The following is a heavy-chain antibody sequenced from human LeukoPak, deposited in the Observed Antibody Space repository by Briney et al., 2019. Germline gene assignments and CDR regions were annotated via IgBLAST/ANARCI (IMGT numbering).Heavy chain of an antibody. V-gene: IGHV3-23*01. Sequence: GGSLRLSCAASGFTFSSYAMSWVRQAPGKGLEWVSAISGSGGSTYYADSVKGRFTISRDNAKNSLYLQMNSLRTEDTALYYCAKDSNYYGSGSYLGYWGQGTLVAVSS. J-gene: IGHJ4*02. CDR2: ISGSGGST. CDR3: AKDSNYYGSGSYLGY. CDR1: GFTFSSYA. D-gene: IGHD3-10*01.